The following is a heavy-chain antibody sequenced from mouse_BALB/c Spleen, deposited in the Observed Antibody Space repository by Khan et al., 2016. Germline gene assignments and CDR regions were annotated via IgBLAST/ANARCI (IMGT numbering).Heavy chain of an antibody. CDR2: INPSTGYT. Sequence: QVQLKQSGAELAKPGASVKMSCKASGYTFTSYWMHWVKQRPGQGLEWIGYINPSTGYTEYNQKFKDKATLTADKSSSTAYMQLSSLTSEDSAVYYCARSSYYYGSSYGWFAYWGQGTLVTVSA. V-gene: IGHV1-7*01. CDR1: GYTFTSYW. D-gene: IGHD1-1*01. J-gene: IGHJ3*01. CDR3: ARSSYYYGSSYGWFAY.